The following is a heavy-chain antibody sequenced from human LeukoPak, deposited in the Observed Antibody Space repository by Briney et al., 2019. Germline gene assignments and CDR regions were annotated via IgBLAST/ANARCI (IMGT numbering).Heavy chain of an antibody. CDR3: ARDGEAARSFDY. CDR2: ISTSSSSK. Sequence: PGGSLRLSCAASGFTFSTYTMNWVRQAPGKGLEWVSSISTSSSSKNYAGSLKGRFTISRDNAKNSLYLQMSTLRAADTAVYYCARDGEAARSFDYWGQGTLVTVSS. CDR1: GFTFSTYT. J-gene: IGHJ4*02. V-gene: IGHV3-21*01. D-gene: IGHD6-6*01.